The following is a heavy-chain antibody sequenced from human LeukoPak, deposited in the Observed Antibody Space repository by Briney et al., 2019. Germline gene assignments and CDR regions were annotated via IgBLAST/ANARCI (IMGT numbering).Heavy chain of an antibody. Sequence: GGSLRLSCAASGFTFSSYGMSWVRQAPGKGLEWVSAISGSGGSTYYADSVKGRFTISRDNSKNTLYLQMNSLRAEDTAVYYCAKVVGGGTYYYDSSGYLLYWGQGTLVTVSS. CDR3: AKVVGGGTYYYDSSGYLLY. V-gene: IGHV3-23*01. CDR1: GFTFSSYG. CDR2: ISGSGGST. D-gene: IGHD3-22*01. J-gene: IGHJ4*02.